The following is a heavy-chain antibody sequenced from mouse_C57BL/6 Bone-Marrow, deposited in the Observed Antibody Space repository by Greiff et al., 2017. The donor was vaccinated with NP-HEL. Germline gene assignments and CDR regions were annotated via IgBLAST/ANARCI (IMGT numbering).Heavy chain of an antibody. Sequence: QVQLQQPGAELVKPGASVKLSCKASGYTFTSYWMHWVKQRPGQGLEWIGMIHPDSGSTNYNEKFKSKATLTVDKSSSTAYMQLSSLTSEDSAVYKGARGGGVYYTMWFAYWGEGTLVTVSA. J-gene: IGHJ3*01. V-gene: IGHV1-64*01. CDR2: IHPDSGST. D-gene: IGHD1-1*01. CDR1: GYTFTSYW. CDR3: ARGGGVYYTMWFAY.